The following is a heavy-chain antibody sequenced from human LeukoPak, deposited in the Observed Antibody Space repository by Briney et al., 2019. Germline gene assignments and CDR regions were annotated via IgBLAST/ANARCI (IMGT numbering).Heavy chain of an antibody. CDR2: INPNSGGT. V-gene: IGHV1-2*02. CDR3: ARDQGYSYGYAGDY. CDR1: GYTFAGYY. Sequence: ASVKVSCKASGYTFAGYYMHWVRQAPGQGLEWMGWINPNSGGTNYAQKFRGRVTMTRDTSISTAYMELSRLRFDDTAVYYCARDQGYSYGYAGDYWGQGTLVTVSS. J-gene: IGHJ4*02. D-gene: IGHD5-18*01.